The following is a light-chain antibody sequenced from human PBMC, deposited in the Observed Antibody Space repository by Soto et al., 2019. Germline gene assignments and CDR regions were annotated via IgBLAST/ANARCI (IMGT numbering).Light chain of an antibody. CDR1: QTIRSH. CDR3: QQTYRTPLT. V-gene: IGKV1-39*01. J-gene: IGKJ4*01. CDR2: ATS. Sequence: DIQMTQFPSSLSASVGDRVTITCRSSQTIRSHLNWYQQKPGEAPKIVIYATSTLQSGVPSRFNGGVSGTDFTLSISSLQPEDFATYYCQQTYRTPLTFGGGTKVDIK.